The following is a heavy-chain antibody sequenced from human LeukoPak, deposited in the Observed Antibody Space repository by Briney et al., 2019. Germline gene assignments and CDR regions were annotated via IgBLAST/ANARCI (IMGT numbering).Heavy chain of an antibody. CDR2: ISSSSSYI. CDR1: GFTFSSYS. D-gene: IGHD3-10*01. V-gene: IGHV3-21*01. CDR3: ARDRRGTLDAFDI. Sequence: GGSLRLSCAASGFTFSSYSMNWVRQAPGKGLEWVSSISSSSSYIYYADSVKGRFTISRDNAKNPLYLQMNSLRAEDTAVYYCARDRRGTLDAFDIWGQGTMVTVSS. J-gene: IGHJ3*02.